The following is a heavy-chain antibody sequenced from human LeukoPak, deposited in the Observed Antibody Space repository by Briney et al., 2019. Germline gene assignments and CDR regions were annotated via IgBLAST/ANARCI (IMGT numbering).Heavy chain of an antibody. CDR3: ARQRVGFGDYNDAFDI. J-gene: IGHJ3*02. V-gene: IGHV4-39*01. CDR2: IYYSGST. CDR1: GGSISSSSYY. Sequence: SETLSLTCTVSGGSISSSSYYWGWIRQPPGKGLEWIGSIYYSGSTYYNPSLKSRVTISVDTSKNQFSLKLSSVTAADTAVYYCARQRVGFGDYNDAFDIWGQGTMVTVSS. D-gene: IGHD3-10*01.